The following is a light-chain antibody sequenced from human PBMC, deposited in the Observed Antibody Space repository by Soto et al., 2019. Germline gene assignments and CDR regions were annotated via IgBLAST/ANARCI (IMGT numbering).Light chain of an antibody. CDR1: QSVSSSY. V-gene: IGKV3-20*01. CDR3: QQYSSSPIT. J-gene: IGKJ5*01. CDR2: GAS. Sequence: EIVLTQSPGTLSLSPGERATLSCRASQSVSSSYLAWYQQKPGQAPRLLIYGASNRATGIPDRFSGSGSGTDFSLTISRLDPEDFAVYYCQQYSSSPITFGQGTRLEIK.